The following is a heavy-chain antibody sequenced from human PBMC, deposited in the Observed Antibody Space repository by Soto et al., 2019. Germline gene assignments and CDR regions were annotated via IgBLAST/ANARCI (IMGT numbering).Heavy chain of an antibody. Sequence: QVQLVQSGAEVKKPGASVKVSCKASGYTFTSYGISWVRQAPGQGLEWMGWISAYNGNTKYAQKLQGRVTMTTDTSTSTASMDVRSLRSDDTAVYYFARDLAVGLVDYWGQGTLVTVS. CDR2: ISAYNGNT. CDR1: GYTFTSYG. V-gene: IGHV1-18*01. CDR3: ARDLAVGLVDY. J-gene: IGHJ4*02. D-gene: IGHD6-19*01.